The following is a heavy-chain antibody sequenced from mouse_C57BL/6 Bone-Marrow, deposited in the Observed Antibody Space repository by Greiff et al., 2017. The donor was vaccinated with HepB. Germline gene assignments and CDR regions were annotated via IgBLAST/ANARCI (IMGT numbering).Heavy chain of an antibody. V-gene: IGHV1-22*01. Sequence: EVQLQQSGPELVKPGASVKMSCKASGYTFTDYNMPWVKQSHGKSLEWIGYINPNNGGTSYNQKFKGKATLTVNKSSSTAYMELRSLTSEDSAVYYCAREGITTVVATDYWGQGTSVTVSS. CDR2: INPNNGGT. J-gene: IGHJ4*01. D-gene: IGHD1-1*01. CDR3: AREGITTVVATDY. CDR1: GYTFTDYN.